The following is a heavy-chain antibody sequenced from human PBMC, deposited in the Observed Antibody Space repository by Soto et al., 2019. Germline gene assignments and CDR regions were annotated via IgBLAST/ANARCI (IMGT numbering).Heavy chain of an antibody. CDR2: IRSKAYGGTT. J-gene: IGHJ4*02. V-gene: IGHV3-49*04. Sequence: GGSRRLSCTASGFTFGDYAMSWVRQAPGRGLEWVGFIRSKAYGGTTEYAASVKGRFTISRDDSKSIAYLQMNSLKTEDTAVYYCTRDDYDFGSSFYSFFDYWGQGTLVTVSS. D-gene: IGHD3-3*01. CDR1: GFTFGDYA. CDR3: TRDDYDFGSSFYSFFDY.